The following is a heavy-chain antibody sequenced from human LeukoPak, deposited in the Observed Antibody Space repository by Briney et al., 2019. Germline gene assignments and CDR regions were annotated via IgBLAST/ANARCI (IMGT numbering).Heavy chain of an antibody. CDR2: ISSNGGST. CDR3: ARDKTAVANYYFDY. V-gene: IGHV3-64*01. Sequence: PGGSLRLSCAASGFTFSSYAMGWVRQAPGKGLEYVSAISSNGGSTYYANSVKGRFTISRDNSKNTLYLQMGSLRAEDMAVYYCARDKTAVANYYFDYWGQGTLVTVSS. D-gene: IGHD2-2*01. J-gene: IGHJ4*02. CDR1: GFTFSSYA.